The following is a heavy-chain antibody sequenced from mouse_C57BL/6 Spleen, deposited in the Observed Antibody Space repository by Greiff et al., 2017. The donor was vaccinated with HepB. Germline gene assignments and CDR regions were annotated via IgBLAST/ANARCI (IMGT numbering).Heavy chain of an antibody. Sequence: EVQLQQSGTVLARPGASVKMSCKTSGYTFTSYWMHWVKQRPGQGLEWIGAIYPGNSDTSYNQKFKGKAKLTAVTSASTAYMELSSLTNEDSAVYYCTGGTTVVAKGYFDYWVQGTTLTVSS. CDR3: TGGTTVVAKGYFDY. J-gene: IGHJ2*01. CDR1: GYTFTSYW. D-gene: IGHD1-1*01. V-gene: IGHV1-5*01. CDR2: IYPGNSDT.